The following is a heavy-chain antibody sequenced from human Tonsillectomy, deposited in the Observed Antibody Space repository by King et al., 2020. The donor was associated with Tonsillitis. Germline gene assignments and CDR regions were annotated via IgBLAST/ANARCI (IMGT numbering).Heavy chain of an antibody. Sequence: QLVQSGGGLVQPGGSLRLSCAASGFTVSSSYMTWVRQAPGKGLEWVSVIYSGGSGGSTYYADPVKGRFTISRDNSRNTVYLQMNSLRAEDTAVYYCARSDTVRFHFDYWGQGTLVTVSS. D-gene: IGHD5-18*01. V-gene: IGHV3-66*01. CDR2: IYSGGSGGST. J-gene: IGHJ4*02. CDR3: ARSDTVRFHFDY. CDR1: GFTVSSSY.